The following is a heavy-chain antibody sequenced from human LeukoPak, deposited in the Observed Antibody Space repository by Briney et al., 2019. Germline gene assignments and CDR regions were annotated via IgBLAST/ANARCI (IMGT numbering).Heavy chain of an antibody. CDR3: ARDPRGVVSDTVRGFDY. V-gene: IGHV3-48*01. CDR1: GFTLSSYS. D-gene: IGHD5-18*01. CDR2: ISSSSSTI. Sequence: GGSLRLSCAASGFTLSSYSMTWVRQAPGKGLEWVSYISSSSSTIYYADSVKGRFTISRDNGKNSLYLQVNSLRADDTAMYYCARDPRGVVSDTVRGFDYWGQGTLVTVSS. J-gene: IGHJ4*02.